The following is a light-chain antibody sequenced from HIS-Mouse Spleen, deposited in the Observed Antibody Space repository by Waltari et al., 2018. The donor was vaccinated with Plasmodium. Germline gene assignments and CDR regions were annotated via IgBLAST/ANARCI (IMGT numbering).Light chain of an antibody. CDR3: QSADSSGTYRV. CDR2: KDS. V-gene: IGLV3-25*03. CDR1: ALPKKY. J-gene: IGLJ2*01. Sequence: SYELTQPPSVSVSPGQTARITCSGDALPKKYAYWYQEKSGQAPVLGIYKDSERPSGIPERFSGSSSGTTVTLTISGVQAEDEADYYCQSADSSGTYRVFGGGTKLTVL.